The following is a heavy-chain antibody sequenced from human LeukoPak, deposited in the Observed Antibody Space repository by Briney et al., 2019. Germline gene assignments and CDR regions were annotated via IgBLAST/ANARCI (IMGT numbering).Heavy chain of an antibody. CDR1: GFTFSSYA. V-gene: IGHV3-23*01. CDR2: ISGGGGST. Sequence: GGSLRLSCAASGFTFSSYAMTWVRQAPGKGPEWVSGISGGGGSTFYADSVKGRFTISRDNSKSTLYLQMNSLRAEDTAVYYCAKARKGWPFRYWGQGTLVTVSS. D-gene: IGHD6-19*01. CDR3: AKARKGWPFRY. J-gene: IGHJ4*02.